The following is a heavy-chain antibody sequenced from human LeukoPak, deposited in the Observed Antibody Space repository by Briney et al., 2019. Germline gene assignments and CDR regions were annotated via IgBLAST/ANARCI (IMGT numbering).Heavy chain of an antibody. CDR1: GGTFSSYA. V-gene: IGHV1-69*04. CDR2: IIPIFGIA. Sequence: GASVKVSCKASGGTFSSYAISWVRQAPGQGLEWMGRIIPIFGIANYAQKFQGRVTITADKSTSTAYMELSSLRSEDTAVYYRARGKSSSWSRPNWFDPWGQGTLVTVSS. CDR3: ARGKSSSWSRPNWFDP. D-gene: IGHD6-13*01. J-gene: IGHJ5*02.